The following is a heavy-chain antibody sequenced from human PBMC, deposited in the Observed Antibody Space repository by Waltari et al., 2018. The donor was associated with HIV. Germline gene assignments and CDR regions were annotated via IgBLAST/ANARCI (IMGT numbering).Heavy chain of an antibody. V-gene: IGHV3-21*01. CDR3: APILDRYCSSTSCYG. D-gene: IGHD2-2*01. CDR1: GFTFSSYS. J-gene: IGHJ4*02. CDR2: ISSSSSYI. Sequence: EVQLVESGGGLVKPGGSLRLSCAAPGFTFSSYSMNWVRQAPGKGLEWVSSISSSSSYIYYADSVKGRFTISRDNAKNSLYLQMNSLRAEDTAVYYCAPILDRYCSSTSCYGWGQGTLVTVSS.